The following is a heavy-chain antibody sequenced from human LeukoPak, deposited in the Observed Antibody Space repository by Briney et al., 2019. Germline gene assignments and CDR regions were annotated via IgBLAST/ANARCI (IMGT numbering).Heavy chain of an antibody. V-gene: IGHV1-69*04. J-gene: IGHJ4*02. Sequence: SVKVSCKASGGTFSSYAISWVRQAPGQELEWMGRIIPILGIANYAQKFQGRVTITADKSTSTAYMELSSLRSEDTAVYYCARGEGLWSLDYWGQGTLVTVSS. D-gene: IGHD3-10*01. CDR1: GGTFSSYA. CDR2: IIPILGIA. CDR3: ARGEGLWSLDY.